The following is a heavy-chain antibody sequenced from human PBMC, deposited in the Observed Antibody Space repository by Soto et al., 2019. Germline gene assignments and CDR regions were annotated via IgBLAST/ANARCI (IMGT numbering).Heavy chain of an antibody. CDR1: GITFSNYE. D-gene: IGHD2-2*03. Sequence: PGGSLRLSCAASGITFSNYEMNWVRQAPGKGLEWVSYISSSGGTVYYADSVKGRFSISRDNAKNTVYLQMSSLRPEDTAIYFCAKEDGYCSSSSCPFGLDVWGQGTTVTVSS. CDR2: ISSSGGTV. CDR3: AKEDGYCSSSSCPFGLDV. J-gene: IGHJ6*02. V-gene: IGHV3-48*03.